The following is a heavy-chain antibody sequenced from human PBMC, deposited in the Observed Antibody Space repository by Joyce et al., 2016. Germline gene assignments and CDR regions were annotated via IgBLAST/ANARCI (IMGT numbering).Heavy chain of an antibody. CDR1: GYTFASYG. D-gene: IGHD5-24*01. Sequence: QVQLVQSAAEVTKPAASVKVSCKASGYTFASYGLSWVRQAPGQGVAWMGWISTYKANTNYAQKLQGRATMTTDTSTSTGYVELGSVRSDDTAVYCCAGDRRDGYNYNFDGWGQGTLVTVSS. CDR3: AGDRRDGYNYNFDG. CDR2: ISTYKANT. J-gene: IGHJ4*02. V-gene: IGHV1-18*01.